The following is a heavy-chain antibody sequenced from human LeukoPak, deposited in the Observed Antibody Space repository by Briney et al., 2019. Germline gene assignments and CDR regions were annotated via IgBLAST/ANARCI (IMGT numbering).Heavy chain of an antibody. CDR1: GFTFSNAW. Sequence: TGGSLRLSCAASGFTFSNAWMSWVRQAPGKWLEWVGRIKSKTDGGTTDYAAPVKGRFTISRDDSKNTLYLQMNSLKTEDTAVYYCTSWDCSSTSCDPRSNWFDPWGQRTRVTVSS. CDR3: TSWDCSSTSCDPRSNWFDP. D-gene: IGHD2-2*01. CDR2: IKSKTDGGTT. J-gene: IGHJ5*02. V-gene: IGHV3-15*01.